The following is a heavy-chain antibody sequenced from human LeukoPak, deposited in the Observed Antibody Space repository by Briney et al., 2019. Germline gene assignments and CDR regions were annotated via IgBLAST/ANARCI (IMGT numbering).Heavy chain of an antibody. CDR2: ISSSSSTI. CDR1: GFTFSSYS. CDR3: ARGLDYDILTGYSYSKPKYFDY. Sequence: GGSLRLSCAASGFTFSSYSMNWVRQAPGKGLEWVSYISSSSSTIYYADSVKGRFTISRDNARKSVHLQMNSLRAEDTAVYYCARGLDYDILTGYSYSKPKYFDYWGQGILVTVSS. V-gene: IGHV3-48*04. D-gene: IGHD3-9*01. J-gene: IGHJ4*02.